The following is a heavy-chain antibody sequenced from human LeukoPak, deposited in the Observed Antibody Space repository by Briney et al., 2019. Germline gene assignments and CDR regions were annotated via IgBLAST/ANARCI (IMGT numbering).Heavy chain of an antibody. CDR1: GGSFSGYY. V-gene: IGHV4-34*01. J-gene: IGHJ4*02. Sequence: KPSETLSLTCAVYGGSFSGYYWSWLRQPPGKGLEWIGEINHSGSTNYNPSLKSRVTISVDTSKNQFSLKLSSVTAADTAVYYCARGPRGYQLLLFDYWGQGTLVTVSS. CDR3: ARGPRGYQLLLFDY. CDR2: INHSGST. D-gene: IGHD2-2*01.